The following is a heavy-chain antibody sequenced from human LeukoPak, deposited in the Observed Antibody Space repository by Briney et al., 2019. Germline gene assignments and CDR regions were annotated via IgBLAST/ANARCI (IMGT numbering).Heavy chain of an antibody. CDR2: ISSSSSYT. D-gene: IGHD3-22*01. J-gene: IGHJ3*02. Sequence: PGGSLRLSCAASGFIFSDYGLNWVRQAPGKGLEWVSSISSSSSYTKSADSVKGRFTISRDNSKNTLYLQMNSLRAEDTAVYYCAKRGANYYDSSGYYGHDAFDIWGQGTMVTVSS. CDR1: GFIFSDYG. V-gene: IGHV3-23*05. CDR3: AKRGANYYDSSGYYGHDAFDI.